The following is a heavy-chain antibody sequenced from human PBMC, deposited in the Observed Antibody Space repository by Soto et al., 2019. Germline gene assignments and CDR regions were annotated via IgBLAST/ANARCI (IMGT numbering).Heavy chain of an antibody. CDR2: IYHSGST. V-gene: IGHV4-30-2*01. Sequence: LSLTCAVSGSSISSGGYSWSWIRQPPGKGLEWIGYIYHSGSTYYNPSLKSRVTISVDRSKNQFSLKLSSVTAADTAVYYCARKPLVRGYSYDYWGQGTLVTVSS. CDR1: GSSISSGGYS. D-gene: IGHD5-18*01. CDR3: ARKPLVRGYSYDY. J-gene: IGHJ4*02.